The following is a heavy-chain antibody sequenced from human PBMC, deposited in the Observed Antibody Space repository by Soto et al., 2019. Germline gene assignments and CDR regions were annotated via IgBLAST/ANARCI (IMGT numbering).Heavy chain of an antibody. V-gene: IGHV3-23*01. D-gene: IGHD5-12*01. Sequence: EVRLLESGGGLIQPGGSLRLSCAASGFTFSSYVMSWVRQAPGTGLEWVSGISGSGTNTYYADSVKGRFTISRDNSKNTLYLQMTGLRAEDTAEYYCAKDNSPYSGYNSLDYWGEGTLVTVSS. CDR2: ISGSGTNT. CDR1: GFTFSSYV. J-gene: IGHJ4*02. CDR3: AKDNSPYSGYNSLDY.